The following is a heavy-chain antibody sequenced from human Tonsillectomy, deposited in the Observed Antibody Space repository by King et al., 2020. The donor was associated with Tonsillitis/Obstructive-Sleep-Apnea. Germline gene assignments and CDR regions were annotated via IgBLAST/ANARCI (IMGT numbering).Heavy chain of an antibody. D-gene: IGHD3-16*01. CDR1: GFSLSNARMG. CDR2: IFSNYEK. J-gene: IGHJ4*02. CDR3: ARRPDYDPFDY. V-gene: IGHV2-26*01. Sequence: VTLKESGPVLVKPTETLTLTCTVPGFSLSNARMGVSWIRQPPGKALEWLAPIFSNYEKSYSPPLKSRLTNSKDTSKSQVVLTMTNMDPVDTATYYFARRPDYDPFDYWGQGTLVTVSS.